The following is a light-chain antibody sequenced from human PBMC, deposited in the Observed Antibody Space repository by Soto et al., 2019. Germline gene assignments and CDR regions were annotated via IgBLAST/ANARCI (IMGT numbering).Light chain of an antibody. Sequence: QSVLAQPASVSGSPGHSITISCTGTSSDVGGYNYVPWYQQHPGKAPKLMIYDVSNRPSGVSNRFSGSKSGNTASLTISGLQAEDEADYYCSSYTSSSTLVFGTGTKVTVL. CDR1: SSDVGGYNY. CDR2: DVS. V-gene: IGLV2-14*01. CDR3: SSYTSSSTLV. J-gene: IGLJ1*01.